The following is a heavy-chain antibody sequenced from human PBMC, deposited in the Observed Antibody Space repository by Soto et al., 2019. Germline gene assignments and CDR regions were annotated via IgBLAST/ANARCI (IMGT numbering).Heavy chain of an antibody. Sequence: VHLQESCPGLVKPSGTVSLTCVVSGGSIRSTNWWAWVRQTPGKGLEWIGEVYHNGTSNYNPSLKGRATISVDRSKDQVSLRLNSVIDADTAVYYCARDLDRYCSVTSCHAMHVWGQGTPVTVSS. CDR3: ARDLDRYCSVTSCHAMHV. D-gene: IGHD2-15*01. J-gene: IGHJ6*02. V-gene: IGHV4-4*02. CDR2: VYHNGTS. CDR1: GGSIRSTNW.